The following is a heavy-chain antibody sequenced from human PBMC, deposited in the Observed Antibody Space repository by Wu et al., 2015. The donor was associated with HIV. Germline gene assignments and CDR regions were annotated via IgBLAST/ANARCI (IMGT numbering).Heavy chain of an antibody. Sequence: QVHLVQSGAEVKKPGASVKVSCKASGYTFTNDGINWVRQATGQGLEWMGWMNPNSGNTGYAQKFQGRVTMTRNTSISTAYMELSNLRSEDTAVYYCARGRGYYDSSGYHGFFDLWGRGTLVTVSS. J-gene: IGHJ2*01. CDR1: GYTFTNDG. CDR2: MNPNSGNT. V-gene: IGHV1-8*01. D-gene: IGHD3-22*01. CDR3: ARGRGYYDSSGYHGFFDL.